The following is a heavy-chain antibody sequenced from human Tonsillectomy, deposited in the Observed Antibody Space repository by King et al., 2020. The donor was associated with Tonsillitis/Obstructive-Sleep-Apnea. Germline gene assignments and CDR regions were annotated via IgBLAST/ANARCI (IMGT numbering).Heavy chain of an antibody. J-gene: IGHJ4*02. CDR1: GFTFSSYA. Sequence: VQLVESGGGLVQPGGSLRLSCAASGFTFSSYAMSWVRQAPGKGLEWVSAISGSVVSTYYADSVKGRFTISRDNSKNTLYLQMNSLRAEDTAVYYCAKGRKGALGYCSGGSCYDYFDYWGQGTLVTVSS. D-gene: IGHD2-15*01. CDR3: AKGRKGALGYCSGGSCYDYFDY. CDR2: ISGSVVST. V-gene: IGHV3-23*04.